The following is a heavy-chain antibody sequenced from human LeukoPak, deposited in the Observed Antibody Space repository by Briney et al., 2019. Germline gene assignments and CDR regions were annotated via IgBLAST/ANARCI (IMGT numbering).Heavy chain of an antibody. CDR3: AGMRLDCSGGSCYVDYYYYGMDV. J-gene: IGHJ6*04. V-gene: IGHV1-69*06. CDR2: IIPIFGTA. Sequence: SVKVSCKASGGTFSSYAISWVRQAPGQGLEWMGGIIPIFGTANYAQKFQGRVTITADKSTSTAYMELSSLRSEDTAVYYCAGMRLDCSGGSCYVDYYYYGMDVWGKGTTVTVSS. CDR1: GGTFSSYA. D-gene: IGHD2-15*01.